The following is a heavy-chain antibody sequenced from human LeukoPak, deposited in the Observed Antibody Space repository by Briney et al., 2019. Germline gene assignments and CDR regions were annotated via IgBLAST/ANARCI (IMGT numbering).Heavy chain of an antibody. D-gene: IGHD2-15*01. CDR1: GYTFTSYG. V-gene: IGHV1-18*01. J-gene: IGHJ6*03. CDR3: ARALTLYCSGGSCYLRDYYYYYMDV. Sequence: ASVKVSCKASGYTFTSYGISWVRQAPGQGLEWMGWISAYNGNTNYAQKLQGRVTMTTDTSTSTAYMELRSLRSDDTAVYYCARALTLYCSGGSCYLRDYYYYYMDVWGKGTTVTISS. CDR2: ISAYNGNT.